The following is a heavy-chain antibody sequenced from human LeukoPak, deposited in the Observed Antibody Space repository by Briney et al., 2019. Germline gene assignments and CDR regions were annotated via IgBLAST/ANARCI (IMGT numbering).Heavy chain of an antibody. D-gene: IGHD3-10*01. CDR3: AAYYHGSGSSPNNWFDP. CDR2: IYYSGST. CDR1: GFSISSGGYY. Sequence: SQTLSLTCAVSGFSISSGGYYWSCIRQHPGKGLVWIGYIYYSGSTYYNPSLKSRVTVSLVTSKNQFSLKLSSETAADTAVYYCAAYYHGSGSSPNNWFDPWGQGTLVTVSS. V-gene: IGHV4-31*11. J-gene: IGHJ5*02.